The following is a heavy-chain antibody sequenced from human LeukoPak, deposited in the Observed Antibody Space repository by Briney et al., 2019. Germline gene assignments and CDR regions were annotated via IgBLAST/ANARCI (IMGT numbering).Heavy chain of an antibody. J-gene: IGHJ3*02. CDR2: INPSGGST. CDR3: ARDLSITMVRGVIRSDAFDI. D-gene: IGHD3-10*01. Sequence: ASVKVSCKASGYTFTSYYMHWVRQAPGQGLEWMGIINPSGGSTSYAQKFQSRVTMTRDMSTSTVYMELSSLRSEDTAVYYCARDLSITMVRGVIRSDAFDIWGQGTMVTVSS. V-gene: IGHV1-46*01. CDR1: GYTFTSYY.